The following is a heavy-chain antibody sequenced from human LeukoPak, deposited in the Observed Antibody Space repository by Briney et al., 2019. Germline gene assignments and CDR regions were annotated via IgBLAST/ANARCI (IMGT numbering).Heavy chain of an antibody. CDR2: ISAYNGNT. CDR1: GYTFTSYG. CDR3: AGDHGMVVAAIVYYYYGMDV. D-gene: IGHD2-15*01. J-gene: IGHJ6*02. Sequence: VASVKVSCKASGYTFTSYGISWVRQAPGQGLEWMGWISAYNGNTNYAQKLQGRVTMTTDTSTSTAYMELRSLRSDDTAVYYCAGDHGMVVAAIVYYYYGMDVWGQGTTVTVSS. V-gene: IGHV1-18*01.